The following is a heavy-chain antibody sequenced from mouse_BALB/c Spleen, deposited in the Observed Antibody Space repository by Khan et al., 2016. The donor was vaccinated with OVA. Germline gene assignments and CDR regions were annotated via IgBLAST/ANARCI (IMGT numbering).Heavy chain of an antibody. D-gene: IGHD2-10*01. CDR2: INTYTGEP. CDR1: GYTFTNYG. V-gene: IGHV9-3-1*01. CDR3: ARPPYFSYTLDR. J-gene: IGHJ4*01. Sequence: QIQLVQSGPELKKPGETVKISCKASGYTFTNYGMNWVKQSPGKALKWMGWINTYTGEPTYADDFKGRFAFSLETSASTAYLQINNLKNEDTATYFCARPPYFSYTLDRWGQGTSVTGSS.